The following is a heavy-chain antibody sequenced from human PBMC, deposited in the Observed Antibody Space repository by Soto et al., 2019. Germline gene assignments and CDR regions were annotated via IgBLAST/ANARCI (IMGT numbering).Heavy chain of an antibody. CDR3: AQSKVGATSNYFDY. Sequence: GSLRLSCVASGFTFSSYAMSWVRQAPGKGLEWVSGISGSGGITYYADSVKGRFTISRDNSKNTLYLQLNSLRAEDTAVYYCAQSKVGATSNYFDYWGQGTLVTVSS. V-gene: IGHV3-23*01. D-gene: IGHD1-26*01. CDR2: ISGSGGIT. CDR1: GFTFSSYA. J-gene: IGHJ4*02.